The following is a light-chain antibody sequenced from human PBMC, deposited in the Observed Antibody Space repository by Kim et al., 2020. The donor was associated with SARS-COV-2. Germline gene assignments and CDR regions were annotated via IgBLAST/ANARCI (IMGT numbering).Light chain of an antibody. J-gene: IGLJ3*02. CDR1: SSDVGGYNY. V-gene: IGLV2-8*01. CDR2: EVN. Sequence: QSALTQPPSASGSLGQSVTISCTGTSSDVGGYNYVSWYQQHPGKVPKLIIYEVNRRPSGVPDRFSGSKSDNTASLTVSGLQADDEADYHCGSYAGSNTWVFGGGTQLTVL. CDR3: GSYAGSNTWV.